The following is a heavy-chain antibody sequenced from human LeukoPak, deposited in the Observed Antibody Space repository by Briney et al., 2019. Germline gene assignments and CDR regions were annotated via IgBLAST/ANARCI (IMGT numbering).Heavy chain of an antibody. V-gene: IGHV3-7*01. J-gene: IGHJ4*02. CDR3: ARVVGYQYYFDF. D-gene: IGHD5-18*01. CDR2: IKQDGSEK. Sequence: GGSLRLSCAASGLTFSSYWMSWVRQAPGKGLEWVANIKQDGSEKYYVDSMKGRFTISRDNAKNSLYLQMNSLRAEDTAVYYCARVVGYQYYFDFWGQGTLVTVSS. CDR1: GLTFSSYW.